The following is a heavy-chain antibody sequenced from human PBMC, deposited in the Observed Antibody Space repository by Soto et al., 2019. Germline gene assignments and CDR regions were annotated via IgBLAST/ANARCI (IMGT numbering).Heavy chain of an antibody. V-gene: IGHV3-9*01. CDR2: ISWNSGSI. J-gene: IGHJ3*02. CDR1: GFTFDDYA. Sequence: VQLVESGGGLVQPGRSLRLSCAASGFTFDDYAMHWVRQAPGKGLEWVSGISWNSGSIGYADSVKGRFTISRDNAKNSLYMQMNSLSAEDTALYYCAKDYSDYPHAFDIWGQGTMVTVSS. D-gene: IGHD2-15*01. CDR3: AKDYSDYPHAFDI.